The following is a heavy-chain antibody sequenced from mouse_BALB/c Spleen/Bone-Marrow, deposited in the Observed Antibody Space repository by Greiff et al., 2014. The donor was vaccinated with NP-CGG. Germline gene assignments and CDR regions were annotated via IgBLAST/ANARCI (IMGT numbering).Heavy chain of an antibody. CDR1: GFTFSSFG. J-gene: IGHJ4*01. CDR2: ISSGSSTI. Sequence: EVMLVESGGGLVQPGGSRKLSCAASGFTFSSFGMHWVRQAPEKGLEWVAYISSGSSTIYYADTVKGRFTLSRDNPKNTLFLQKTRLRTQDTEMYECASGRTIYNGNLYAMDYWGQGTSVTVSS. V-gene: IGHV5-17*02. D-gene: IGHD2-3*01. CDR3: ASGRTIYNGNLYAMDY.